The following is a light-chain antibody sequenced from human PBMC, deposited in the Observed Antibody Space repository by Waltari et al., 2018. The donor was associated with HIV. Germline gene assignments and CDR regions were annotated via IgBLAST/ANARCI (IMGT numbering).Light chain of an antibody. V-gene: IGLV2-23*01. CDR1: SSDVGNYNL. CDR3: CSYAGSSNWV. J-gene: IGLJ3*02. Sequence: QSALTQPASVSGSPGQSITISCTGRSSDVGNYNLVSWYQQHQGKAPKLMIYEGINRPSGVSNRFSGSKSGNTASLTISGLQAEDEADYYCCSYAGSSNWVFGGGTKLTVL. CDR2: EGI.